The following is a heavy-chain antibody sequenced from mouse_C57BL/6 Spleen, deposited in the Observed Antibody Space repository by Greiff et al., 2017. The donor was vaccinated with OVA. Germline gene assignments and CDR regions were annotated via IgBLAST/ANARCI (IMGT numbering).Heavy chain of an antibody. CDR2: IDPENGDT. J-gene: IGHJ4*01. V-gene: IGHV14-4*01. CDR3: TTLQLRPSYYYAMDY. Sequence: EVQLQQSGAELVRPGASVKLSCTASGFNIKDDYMHWVKQRPEQGLEWIGWIDPENGDTEYASKFQGKATITADTSSNTAYLQLSSLTSEDTAVYYCTTLQLRPSYYYAMDYWGQGTSVTVSS. CDR1: GFNIKDDY. D-gene: IGHD3-2*02.